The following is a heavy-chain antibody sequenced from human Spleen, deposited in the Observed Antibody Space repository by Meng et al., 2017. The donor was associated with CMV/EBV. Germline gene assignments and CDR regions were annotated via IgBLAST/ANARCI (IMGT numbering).Heavy chain of an antibody. V-gene: IGHV4-34*01. CDR1: GGSFSGYY. J-gene: IGHJ4*02. Sequence: SLICAVYGGSFSGYYWSWIRQPPGKGLEWIGEINHSGSTNYNPSLKSRVTISVDTSKNQFSLKLSSVTAADTAVYYCARAIAARRDYWGQGTLVTVSS. CDR3: ARAIAARRDY. CDR2: INHSGST. D-gene: IGHD6-6*01.